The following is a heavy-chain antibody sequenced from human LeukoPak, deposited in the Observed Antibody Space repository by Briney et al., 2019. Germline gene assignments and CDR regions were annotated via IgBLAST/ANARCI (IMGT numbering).Heavy chain of an antibody. CDR1: GGSFSGYY. CDR2: INHSGST. J-gene: IGHJ4*02. CDR3: ARGRRRGGFDY. V-gene: IGHV4-34*01. Sequence: PSETLSLTCAVYGGSFSGYYWSWIRQPPGKGLEWIWEINHSGSTNYNPSLKSRVTISVDTSKNQFSLKLSSVTAADTAVYYCARGRRRGGFDYWGQGTLVTVSS.